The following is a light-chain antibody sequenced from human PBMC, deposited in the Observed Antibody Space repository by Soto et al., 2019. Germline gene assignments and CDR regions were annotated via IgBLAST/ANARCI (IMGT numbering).Light chain of an antibody. Sequence: QSVLTQPPSVSGTPGQRVTISCTGSSSNIGAGYDVHWYQQLPGTAPKLLIFANNNRPSGVPDRFSGSKSGTSASLAITGLQAADEADYYCPSYDNSLSGYVFGPGTKLTVL. J-gene: IGLJ1*01. CDR2: ANN. CDR3: PSYDNSLSGYV. V-gene: IGLV1-40*01. CDR1: SSNIGAGYD.